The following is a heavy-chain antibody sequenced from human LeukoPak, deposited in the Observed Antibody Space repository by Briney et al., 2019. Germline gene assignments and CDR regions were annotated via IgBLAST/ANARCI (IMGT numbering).Heavy chain of an antibody. CDR1: GGSVSSDY. CDR2: VYYSGST. Sequence: SETLSLTCTVSGGSVSSDYWSWIWQPPGKGLEWIGYVYYSGSTKYNPSLKSRVTTSVDTSKSQFSLKLSSVTAADTALYYCARHLGAAVWFGPWGQGTLVTVSS. V-gene: IGHV4-59*08. D-gene: IGHD6-13*01. CDR3: ARHLGAAVWFGP. J-gene: IGHJ5*02.